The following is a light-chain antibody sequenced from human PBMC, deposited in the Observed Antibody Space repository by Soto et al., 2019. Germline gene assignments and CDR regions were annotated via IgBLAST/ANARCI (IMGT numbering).Light chain of an antibody. J-gene: IGKJ4*01. V-gene: IGKV1-16*02. CDR1: QEISNH. CDR3: QQYHNYPVT. Sequence: DIQMPQSPSSLSASVGDIVTITCRASQEISNHLAWFQQKPGKPPKSLIYDASSSQSGVPSKFSGSGSGTDFTLAISSLQPEHFATYYCQQYHNYPVTFGGGTKVEIK. CDR2: DAS.